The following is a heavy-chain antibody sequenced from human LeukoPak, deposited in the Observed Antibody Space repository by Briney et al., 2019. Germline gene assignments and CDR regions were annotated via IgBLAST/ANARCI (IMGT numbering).Heavy chain of an antibody. J-gene: IGHJ4*02. Sequence: GGSLRLSCAAAGFSFSNYGMHWVRQTPGKGLEWVAFIRYDGSNKYYADSVKGRFASSRDNSKNTLFLQMNSLRAEDTAVYYCAKDFWSGNFFDYWGQGTLVTVSS. V-gene: IGHV3-30*02. D-gene: IGHD3-3*01. CDR2: IRYDGSNK. CDR1: GFSFSNYG. CDR3: AKDFWSGNFFDY.